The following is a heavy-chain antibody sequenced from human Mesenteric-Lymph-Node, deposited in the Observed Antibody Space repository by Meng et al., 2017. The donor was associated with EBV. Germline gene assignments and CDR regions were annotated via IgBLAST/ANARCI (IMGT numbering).Heavy chain of an antibody. CDR3: ARQATGYCSGGSCYSGSIFDY. CDR2: IYYSGST. V-gene: IGHV4-30-4*01. CDR1: GGSISSGDYY. D-gene: IGHD2-15*01. Sequence: QGQPEEPAPGLVKPSHTLSLTCTFSGGSISSGDYYWSWIRQPPGKGLEWIGYIYYSGSTHYNPSLKSRVTISVDTSKNQFSLKVSSVTAADTAVYYCARQATGYCSGGSCYSGSIFDYWGQGTLVTVSS. J-gene: IGHJ4*02.